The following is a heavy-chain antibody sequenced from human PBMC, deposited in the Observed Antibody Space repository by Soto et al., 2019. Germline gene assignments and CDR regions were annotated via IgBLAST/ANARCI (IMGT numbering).Heavy chain of an antibody. Sequence: EVQLVESGGGLVQAGGSLRLSCTASGFTFRTFDMHWVRQPTGNGLELVSAIDRDGDTYFGDSVKGRSTIFREDAQNSLHLHINSLTTRDTAVYYCARMSSHYYTMEVWGQGTTVTVSS. V-gene: IGHV3-13*04. CDR3: ARMSSHYYTMEV. CDR2: IDRDGDT. CDR1: GFTFRTFD. J-gene: IGHJ6*02. D-gene: IGHD3-3*01.